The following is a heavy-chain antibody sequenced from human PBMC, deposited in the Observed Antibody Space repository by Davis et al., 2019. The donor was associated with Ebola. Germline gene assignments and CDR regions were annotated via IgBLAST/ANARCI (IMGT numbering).Heavy chain of an antibody. V-gene: IGHV3-11*01. Sequence: GGSLRLSCAASGFTLSAYYMSWIRQAPGKGLEWVSSIRSSDTTIYYSDPVKGRFTVSRDNAKNLLYLQMNSLRAEDTAVYYCARDKRSSWYGGMDVWGQGTTVTVSS. CDR3: ARDKRSSWYGGMDV. J-gene: IGHJ6*02. CDR1: GFTLSAYY. CDR2: IRSSDTTI. D-gene: IGHD6-19*01.